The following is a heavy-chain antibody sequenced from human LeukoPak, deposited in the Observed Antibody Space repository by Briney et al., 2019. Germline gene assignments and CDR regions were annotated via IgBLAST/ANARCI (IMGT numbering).Heavy chain of an antibody. CDR1: GFTFSSYE. CDR3: TTDSYDL. Sequence: GGSLRLSCAVSGFTFSSYEMNWGRQAPGKGLEWVGRILRKTDGGTTDYAAPVKGRFSISRDDSKNTLYLQMNSLKTEDTAVYYCTTDSYDLWGHGTLVLVSS. J-gene: IGHJ4*01. D-gene: IGHD3/OR15-3a*01. V-gene: IGHV3-15*01. CDR2: ILRKTDGGTT.